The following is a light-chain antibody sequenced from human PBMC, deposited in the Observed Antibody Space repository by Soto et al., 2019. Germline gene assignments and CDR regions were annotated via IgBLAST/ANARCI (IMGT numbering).Light chain of an antibody. Sequence: QSALTQPASVSGSPGQSITISCTGTSSDVGGYNYVSWYQQQPGKAPKLMMYDVSNRPSGVSNRFSGSKSGNTASLTISRLQAEDEADYYCSSYSSSSTLVFGGGTKLTVL. CDR3: SSYSSSSTLV. CDR2: DVS. V-gene: IGLV2-14*01. CDR1: SSDVGGYNY. J-gene: IGLJ2*01.